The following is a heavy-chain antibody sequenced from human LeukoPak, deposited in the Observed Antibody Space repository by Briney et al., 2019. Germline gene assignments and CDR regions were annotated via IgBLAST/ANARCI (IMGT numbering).Heavy chain of an antibody. CDR1: GFTFSGSA. CDR3: AKRKGPTVVTPGYFDY. J-gene: IGHJ4*02. V-gene: IGHV3-73*01. D-gene: IGHD4-23*01. CDR2: IRSKANSYAT. Sequence: QSGGSLRLSCAASGFTFSGSAMHWVRQASGKGLEWVGRIRSKANSYATAYAASVKGRFTISRDNSKNTLYLQMNSLRPEDTAVYYCAKRKGPTVVTPGYFDYWGQGTLVTVSS.